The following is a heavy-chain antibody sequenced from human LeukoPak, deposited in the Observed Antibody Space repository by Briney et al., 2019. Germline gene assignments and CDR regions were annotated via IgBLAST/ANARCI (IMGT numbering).Heavy chain of an antibody. D-gene: IGHD4-17*01. Sequence: GGSLRLSCAASGFTFSSYAMHWVRQAPGKGLEWVAVISYDGSNKYYADSVKGRFTISRDNSKNTLYLQMNSLRAEDTAVYYCARGRFAVTLYYFDYWGQGTLVTVSS. CDR2: ISYDGSNK. CDR3: ARGRFAVTLYYFDY. V-gene: IGHV3-30-3*01. J-gene: IGHJ4*02. CDR1: GFTFSSYA.